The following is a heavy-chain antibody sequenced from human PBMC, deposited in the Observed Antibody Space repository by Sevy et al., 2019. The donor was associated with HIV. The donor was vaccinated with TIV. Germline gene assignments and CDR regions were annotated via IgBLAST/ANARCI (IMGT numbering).Heavy chain of an antibody. Sequence: GVSLRLSCAASGFTFSSYWMSWVRQAPGKGLEWVANIKQGGSEKYYVDSVKGRFTISRDNAKNSLYLQVNSLRAEDTAVYYCARGGDDGAFDIWGQGTMVTVSS. CDR1: GFTFSSYW. CDR3: ARGGDDGAFDI. V-gene: IGHV3-7*01. CDR2: IKQGGSEK. D-gene: IGHD2-21*02. J-gene: IGHJ3*02.